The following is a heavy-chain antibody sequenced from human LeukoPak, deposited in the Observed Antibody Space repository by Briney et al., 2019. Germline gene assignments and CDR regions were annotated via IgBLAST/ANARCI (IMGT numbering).Heavy chain of an antibody. J-gene: IGHJ4*02. D-gene: IGHD2-2*02. CDR2: INHSGST. V-gene: IGHV4-34*01. CDR3: AISSANCSSTSCYIGY. CDR1: GGSFSGYY. Sequence: PSETLSLTCAVYGGSFSGYYWSWIRQPPGKGLEWIGEINHSGSTNYNPPLKSRVTISVDTSKNQFSLKLSSVTAADTAVYYCAISSANCSSTSCYIGYWGQGTLVTVSS.